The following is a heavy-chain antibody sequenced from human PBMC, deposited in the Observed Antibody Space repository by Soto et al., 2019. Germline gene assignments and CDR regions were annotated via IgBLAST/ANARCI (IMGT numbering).Heavy chain of an antibody. J-gene: IGHJ4*02. CDR2: IYYSGST. D-gene: IGHD3-10*01. Sequence: SETLSLTCAISGGSISTFYWNWIRQPPGKGLEWIGDIYYSGSTNYNPSLKSRVTISVDTSKNHFSLKLISVTAADTAVYYCARGWRGSGSSYPFWGQGTLVTSPQ. V-gene: IGHV4-59*01. CDR1: GGSISTFY. CDR3: ARGWRGSGSSYPF.